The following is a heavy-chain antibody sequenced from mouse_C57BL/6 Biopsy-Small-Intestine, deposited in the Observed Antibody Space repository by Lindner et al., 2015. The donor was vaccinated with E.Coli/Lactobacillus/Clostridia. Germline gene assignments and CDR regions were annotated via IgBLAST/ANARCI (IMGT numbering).Heavy chain of an antibody. CDR1: GYTFTSYY. J-gene: IGHJ1*01. Sequence: SVKVSCKASGYTFTSYYMHWVRQAPGQGLEWMGIINPSGGSTSYAQKFQGRVAMTRDTSTSTVYMELSSLRSEDTAVYYCARGGRRDGYNSGYYYGMDVWGQGTTVTVSS. CDR3: ARGGRRDGYNSGYYYGMDV. CDR2: INPSGGST. D-gene: IGHD1-1*01. V-gene: IGHV1-64*01.